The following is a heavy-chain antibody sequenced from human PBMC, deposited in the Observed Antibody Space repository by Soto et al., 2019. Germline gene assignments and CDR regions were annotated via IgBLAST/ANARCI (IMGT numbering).Heavy chain of an antibody. CDR3: AREPYSSSWYAWYYGMDV. J-gene: IGHJ6*02. Sequence: LRLSCKGSGFTVRSYEMNWVRQAPGKGLEWVSYISSSGSTIYYADSVKGRFTISRDNAKNSLYLQMNSLRAEDTAVYYCAREPYSSSWYAWYYGMDVWGQGTTVTVSS. V-gene: IGHV3-48*03. CDR2: ISSSGSTI. CDR1: GFTVRSYE. D-gene: IGHD6-13*01.